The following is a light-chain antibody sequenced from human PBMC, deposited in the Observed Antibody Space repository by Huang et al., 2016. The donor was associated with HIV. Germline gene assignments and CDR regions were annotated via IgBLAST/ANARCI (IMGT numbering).Light chain of an antibody. Sequence: DIVMTQSPDSLAVSLGERATIKCRSSQSVLYSSNSKNYLAWFQQKPGQAPRLLIYWASSRESGVPDRFSGSRSGTDFTLTISSLEAEDAAVYYCQQYYSIPQTFGQGTKVEIK. CDR3: QQYYSIPQT. V-gene: IGKV4-1*01. CDR2: WAS. J-gene: IGKJ1*01. CDR1: QSVLYSSNSKNY.